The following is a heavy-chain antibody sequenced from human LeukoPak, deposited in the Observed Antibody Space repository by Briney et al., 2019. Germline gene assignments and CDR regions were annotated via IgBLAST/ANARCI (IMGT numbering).Heavy chain of an antibody. J-gene: IGHJ4*02. Sequence: ASVKVSCKASGYTFTGRYIHWVRQAPGQGLEWMAWINPNSGDTNYLQKLQGRVSVTRDTSINTVYMELSSLRSDDTAFYYCARAPMGAAALYWGQGTLVTVSS. V-gene: IGHV1-2*02. CDR2: INPNSGDT. D-gene: IGHD6-13*01. CDR1: GYTFTGRY. CDR3: ARAPMGAAALY.